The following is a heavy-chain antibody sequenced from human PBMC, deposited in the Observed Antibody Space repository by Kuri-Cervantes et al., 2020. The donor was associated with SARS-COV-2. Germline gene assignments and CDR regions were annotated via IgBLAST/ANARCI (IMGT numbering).Heavy chain of an antibody. CDR3: AKDHFGVHDF. CDR1: GFNFSRTD. V-gene: IGHV3-30*18. CDR2: ISYDGKKK. D-gene: IGHD2-21*01. J-gene: IGHJ4*02. Sequence: GGSLRLSCAASGFNFSRTDMHWVRQAPGKGLEWVVVISYDGKKKKCIGSGKGRFTISRDNSQNTVYLRMTNLRSEDTAMYYCAKDHFGVHDFWGQGTLVTVSS.